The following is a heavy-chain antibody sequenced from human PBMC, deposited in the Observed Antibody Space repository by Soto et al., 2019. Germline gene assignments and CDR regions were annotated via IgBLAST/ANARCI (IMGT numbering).Heavy chain of an antibody. J-gene: IGHJ3*01. CDR1: AFTVSSNY. D-gene: IGHD3-16*01. V-gene: IGHV3-53*01. CDR2: IYNDGST. Sequence: GGSLRLSCAASAFTVSSNYMSWVRQAPGKGLEWVSAIYNDGSTYYADSVKGRFTISRDNSKNTLYLQMNSLRAEDTAVYYCARWLQLWESFDLWGQGTMVTVSS. CDR3: ARWLQLWESFDL.